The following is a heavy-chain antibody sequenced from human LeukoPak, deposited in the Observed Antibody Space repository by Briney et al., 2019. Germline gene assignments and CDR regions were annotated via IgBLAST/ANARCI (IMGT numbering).Heavy chain of an antibody. Sequence: PGGSLRLSCAASGFTVSSNYMSWVRQAPGKGLEWVSVIYSGGSTYYADSVKGRFTISRDSSKNTLYLQMNSLRAEDTAVYYCAKDRGSDCSSTSCYVFANWFDPWGQGTLVTVSS. CDR1: GFTVSSNY. J-gene: IGHJ5*02. CDR3: AKDRGSDCSSTSCYVFANWFDP. V-gene: IGHV3-66*01. CDR2: IYSGGST. D-gene: IGHD2-2*01.